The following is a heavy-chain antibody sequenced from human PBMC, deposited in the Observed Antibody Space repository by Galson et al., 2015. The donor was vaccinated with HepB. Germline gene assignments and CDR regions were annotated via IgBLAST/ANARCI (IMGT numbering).Heavy chain of an antibody. D-gene: IGHD3-9*01. J-gene: IGHJ4*02. CDR3: TRDREGYFDWYNPPASGYYFDY. Sequence: SLRLSCAASGFTFGDYAMSWVRQAPGKGLEWVGFIRSKAYGGTTEYAASVKGRFTISRDDSKSIAYLQMNSLKTEDTAVYYCTRDREGYFDWYNPPASGYYFDYWGQGTLVTVSS. CDR1: GFTFGDYA. CDR2: IRSKAYGGTT. V-gene: IGHV3-49*04.